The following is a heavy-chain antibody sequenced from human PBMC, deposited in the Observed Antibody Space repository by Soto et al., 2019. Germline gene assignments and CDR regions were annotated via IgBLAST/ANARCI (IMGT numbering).Heavy chain of an antibody. J-gene: IGHJ5*02. CDR3: AKSLAVAAGWFDP. CDR1: GFTFNTYG. CDR2: ISYDGSNE. Sequence: GGSLRLSCAASGFTFNTYGMHWVRQAPGKGLEWVAFISYDGSNEYYADSVKGRFTISRDNSKNTVFLQMNSLRGEDTAVYYCAKSLAVAAGWFDPWGQGALVTVSS. D-gene: IGHD6-19*01. V-gene: IGHV3-30*18.